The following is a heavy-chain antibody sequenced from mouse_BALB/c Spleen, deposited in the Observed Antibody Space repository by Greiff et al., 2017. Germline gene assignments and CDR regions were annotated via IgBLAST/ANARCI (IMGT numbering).Heavy chain of an antibody. J-gene: IGHJ3*01. V-gene: IGHV2-9*02. CDR3: ARERAYYRYLAY. CDR2: IWAGGST. Sequence: VQLVESGPGLVAPSQSLSITCTVSGFSLTSYGVHWVRQPPGKGLEWLGVIWAGGSTNYNSALMSRLSISKDNSKSQVFLKMNSLQTDDTAMYYCARERAYYRYLAYWGQGTLVTVSA. CDR1: GFSLTSYG. D-gene: IGHD2-14*01.